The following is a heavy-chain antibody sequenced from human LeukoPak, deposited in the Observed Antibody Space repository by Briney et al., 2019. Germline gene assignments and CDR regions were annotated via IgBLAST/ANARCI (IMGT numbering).Heavy chain of an antibody. D-gene: IGHD3-22*01. CDR2: ISAYNGNT. V-gene: IGHV1-18*01. CDR1: GYTFTSYG. Sequence: ASVKVSCKASGYTFTSYGISWVRQAPGQGLEWMGWISAYNGNTNYAQKLQGRVTMTTDTSTSTAYMELSSLRSEDTAVYYCATWVGYYDTSGYSMWGQGTLVTVSS. J-gene: IGHJ4*02. CDR3: ATWVGYYDTSGYSM.